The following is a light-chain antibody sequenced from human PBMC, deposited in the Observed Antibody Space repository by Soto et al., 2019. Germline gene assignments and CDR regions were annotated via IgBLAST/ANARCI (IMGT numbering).Light chain of an antibody. CDR1: QSLLHSNGYNY. Sequence: DIVMTQSPLSLPVTPGEPASISCRSSQSLLHSNGYNYLDWYLQKPGQSPQLLIYLGSNRASGVPDRFTGSGSGTDFTLKISRVEAEDVGVYYCMQALRTPIFGGGTKVEI. CDR2: LGS. V-gene: IGKV2-28*01. J-gene: IGKJ4*01. CDR3: MQALRTPI.